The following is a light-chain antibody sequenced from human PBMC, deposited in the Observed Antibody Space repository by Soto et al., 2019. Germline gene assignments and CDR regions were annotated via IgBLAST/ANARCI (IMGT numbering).Light chain of an antibody. CDR2: DAS. J-gene: IGKJ4*01. CDR3: QQRGS. Sequence: DIVLTQSPATLSVSLGERATLSCRASQSVSSSLAWYQQKPGQAPRLLLYDASNRATGIPARFSGSGSGTDFTLTISSLESDDFAVYYCQQRGSFGGGTKVDI. V-gene: IGKV3-11*01. CDR1: QSVSSS.